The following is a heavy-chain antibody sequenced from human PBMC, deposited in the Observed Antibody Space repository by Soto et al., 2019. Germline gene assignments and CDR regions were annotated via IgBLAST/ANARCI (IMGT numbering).Heavy chain of an antibody. Sequence: GGSLRLSCAASTLTFNSYAWHWVRQAPGKGLEWMAVISYDGSKKYYADSVKGRFTISRATSKNTVYLQMNSLRAEDTAVYYCARDGNYYGSGSYISDYWGQGTLVTVSS. CDR1: TLTFNSYA. D-gene: IGHD3-10*01. J-gene: IGHJ4*02. V-gene: IGHV3-30-3*01. CDR2: ISYDGSKK. CDR3: ARDGNYYGSGSYISDY.